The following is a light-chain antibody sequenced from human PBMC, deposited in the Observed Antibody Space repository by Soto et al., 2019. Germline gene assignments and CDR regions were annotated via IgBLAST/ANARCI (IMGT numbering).Light chain of an antibody. J-gene: IGKJ1*01. V-gene: IGKV2-24*01. Sequence: IVLTQTPLSSPVTLGQPASFSCRSSESLRHKDGNTYLSWLHQRPGQPPRLLIYQNSERLSGVPDRFSGSEAGTNFTLNISRVEAEDIGIFYCMQASQLRTFGQGTKVDIK. CDR2: QNS. CDR3: MQASQLRT. CDR1: ESLRHKDGNTY.